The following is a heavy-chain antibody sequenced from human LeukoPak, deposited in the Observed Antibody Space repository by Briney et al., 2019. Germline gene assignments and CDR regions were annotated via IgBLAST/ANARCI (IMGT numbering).Heavy chain of an antibody. Sequence: GGSLSLSCAASGFTFSRSWMSWVRQAPGKGLEWVANIKKDGSEEYYVDSVKGRFTISRDNAKNSLYLQMNSLRGEDTAVYYCTGSSGYWSQGTLVIVSS. CDR3: TGSSGY. D-gene: IGHD3-10*01. V-gene: IGHV3-7*01. CDR2: IKKDGSEE. CDR1: GFTFSRSW. J-gene: IGHJ4*02.